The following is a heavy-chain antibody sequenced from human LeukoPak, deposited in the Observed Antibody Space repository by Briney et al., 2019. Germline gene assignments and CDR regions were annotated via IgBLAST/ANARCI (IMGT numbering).Heavy chain of an antibody. Sequence: GRSLRLSCAASGFTFSSYGMHWVCQAPGKGLEWVAVISYDGSNKYYADSVKGRFTISRDNSKNTLYLQMNSLRAEDTAVYYCAKDGEGGDCCEYYFDYWGQGTLVTVSS. CDR3: AKDGEGGDCCEYYFDY. CDR1: GFTFSSYG. D-gene: IGHD2-21*02. V-gene: IGHV3-30*18. J-gene: IGHJ4*02. CDR2: ISYDGSNK.